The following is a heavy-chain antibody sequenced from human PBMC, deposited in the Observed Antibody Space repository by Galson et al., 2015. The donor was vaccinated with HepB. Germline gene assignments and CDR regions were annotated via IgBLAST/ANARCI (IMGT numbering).Heavy chain of an antibody. J-gene: IGHJ3*02. V-gene: IGHV3-48*01. CDR1: GFTFSSYS. CDR3: AGGFYDSSGLDAFDI. CDR2: ISSSSTI. D-gene: IGHD3-22*01. Sequence: SLRLSCAASGFTFSSYSMNWVRQAPGKGLEWVSYISSSSTIYYADSVEGRFTISRDNAKNSLYLQMNSLRAEDAAVYYCAGGFYDSSGLDAFDIWGQGTMVTVSS.